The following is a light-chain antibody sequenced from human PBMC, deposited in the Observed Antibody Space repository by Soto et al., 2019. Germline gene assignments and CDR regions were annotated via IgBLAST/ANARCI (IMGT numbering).Light chain of an antibody. V-gene: IGLV1-40*01. Sequence: VLTQPPSVSGAPGQRVTSSCTGSSSNIGAGYDVHWYQQLPGTAPKLLIYGNSNRPSGVPDRFSGSKSGTSASLAITGLQAEDEADYYCQSYDSSLSGVFGGGTKLTVL. J-gene: IGLJ3*02. CDR1: SSNIGAGYD. CDR2: GNS. CDR3: QSYDSSLSGV.